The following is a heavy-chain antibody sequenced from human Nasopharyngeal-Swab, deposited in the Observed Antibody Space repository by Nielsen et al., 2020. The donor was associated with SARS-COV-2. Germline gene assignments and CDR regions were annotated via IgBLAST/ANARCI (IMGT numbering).Heavy chain of an antibody. J-gene: IGHJ6*02. Sequence: GGSPRLSCAASGFTVSSNYMSWVRQAPGKGLEWVSVIYSGGSTYYADSVKGRFTISRDNSKNTLYLQMNSLRAEDTAVYYCARPTYYDYYGMDVWGQGTTVTVSS. CDR3: ARPTYYDYYGMDV. CDR2: IYSGGST. CDR1: GFTVSSNY. D-gene: IGHD3-3*01. V-gene: IGHV3-53*01.